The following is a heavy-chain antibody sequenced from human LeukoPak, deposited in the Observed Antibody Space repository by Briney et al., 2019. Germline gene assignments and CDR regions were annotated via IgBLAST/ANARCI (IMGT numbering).Heavy chain of an antibody. J-gene: IGHJ3*02. CDR3: ARGGTYDI. CDR1: GFTFSSYG. V-gene: IGHV3-30*03. CDR2: ISYDGSNK. Sequence: PGRSLRLSCAASGFTFSSYGMHWVRQAPGKGLEWVAVISYDGSNKYYADSVKGRFTISRDNSKNTLYLQMNSLRAEDTAVFYCARGGTYDIWGQGTRVTVSS.